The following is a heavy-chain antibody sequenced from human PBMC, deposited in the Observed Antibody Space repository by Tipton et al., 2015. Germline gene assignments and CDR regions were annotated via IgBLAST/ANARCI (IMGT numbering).Heavy chain of an antibody. CDR2: INHGGSG. Sequence: LRLSCAVYGGSFSGYYWSWIRQTPGKGLEWIGEINHGGSGNYKTSLKSRVSVSVDTSKNQFSLRVTSVTAADTAVYYCARGAGNSSTWDFDYWGQGSLVTVSS. CDR1: GGSFSGYY. CDR3: ARGAGNSSTWDFDY. V-gene: IGHV4-34*01. D-gene: IGHD6-13*01. J-gene: IGHJ4*02.